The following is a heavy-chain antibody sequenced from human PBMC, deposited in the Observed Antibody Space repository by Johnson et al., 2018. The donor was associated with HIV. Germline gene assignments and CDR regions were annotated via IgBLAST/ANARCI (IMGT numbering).Heavy chain of an antibody. J-gene: IGHJ3*02. V-gene: IGHV3-11*04. CDR1: GFTFSDYY. CDR2: ISSSGRTI. CDR3: ARPVGPPLWHDAFDI. Sequence: QMQLVESGGGLVKPGGSLRLSCAGSGFTFSDYYMSWIRQAPGKGLEWVSYISSSGRTIYYADSVKGRFTISRDNSKNTLYLQMTSLSAEDTAAYSCARPVGPPLWHDAFDIWGQGTMVTVSS. D-gene: IGHD2/OR15-2a*01.